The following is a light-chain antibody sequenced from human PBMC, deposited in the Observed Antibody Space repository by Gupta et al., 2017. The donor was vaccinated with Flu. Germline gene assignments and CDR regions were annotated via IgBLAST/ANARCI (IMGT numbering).Light chain of an antibody. CDR3: ESWDNDLSTLV. CDR1: TSNMGNNY. J-gene: IGLJ2*01. V-gene: IGLV1-51*02. CDR2: EIN. Sequence: KVTISCSGTTSNMGNNYVSWYQQFPGTAPKFLIYEINKRPSGIPDRFSGSKSGTSATLAITGLQTADEADYYCESWDNDLSTLVFGGGTKLTVL.